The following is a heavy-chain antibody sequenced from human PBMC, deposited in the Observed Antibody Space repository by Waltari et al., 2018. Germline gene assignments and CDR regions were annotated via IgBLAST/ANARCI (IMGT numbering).Heavy chain of an antibody. Sequence: EVQLVESGGGLVQPGRSLRLSCAASGFTFDDYAMHWVRQAPGKGLEWVSGISWNSGSIGYADSVKGRFTISRDNAKNSLYLQMNSLRAEDTALYYCAKMGRRYSSSSDYFDYWGQGTLVTVSS. CDR2: ISWNSGSI. V-gene: IGHV3-9*01. D-gene: IGHD6-6*01. J-gene: IGHJ4*02. CDR3: AKMGRRYSSSSDYFDY. CDR1: GFTFDDYA.